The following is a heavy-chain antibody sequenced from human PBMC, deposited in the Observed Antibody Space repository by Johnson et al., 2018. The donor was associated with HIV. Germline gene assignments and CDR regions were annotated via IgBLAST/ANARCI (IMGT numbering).Heavy chain of an antibody. D-gene: IGHD1-26*01. Sequence: QVQLVESGGGVVQPGRSLRLSCAASGFTFSSYAMHWVRQAPGKGLEWVAVISYDGSNKYYADSVKGRFTLSRDNSKNTLYLQMKSLRAEETAVYYCARGIRVGATGDAFDIWGQGTMVTVSS. J-gene: IGHJ3*02. CDR1: GFTFSSYA. V-gene: IGHV3-30*04. CDR3: ARGIRVGATGDAFDI. CDR2: ISYDGSNK.